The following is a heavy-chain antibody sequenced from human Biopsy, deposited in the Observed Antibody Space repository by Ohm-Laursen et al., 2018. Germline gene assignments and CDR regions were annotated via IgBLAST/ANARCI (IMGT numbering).Heavy chain of an antibody. CDR3: ARDRGYYSDRTVPGYFDL. CDR1: GDSISSYY. D-gene: IGHD3-22*01. Sequence: SDTLSLTCTVSGDSISSYYWSWIRQPPGKGLEGIGFFYFTGCTDYNPSLQSRVTISVDTSKNHFSLRLRSVTPADTAIYYCARDRGYYSDRTVPGYFDLWGRGTLVTVSS. CDR2: FYFTGCT. V-gene: IGHV4-59*01. J-gene: IGHJ2*01.